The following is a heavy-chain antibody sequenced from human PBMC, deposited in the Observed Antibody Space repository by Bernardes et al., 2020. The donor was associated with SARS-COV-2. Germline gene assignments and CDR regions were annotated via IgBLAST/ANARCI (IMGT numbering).Heavy chain of an antibody. Sequence: GGSLRLSCTASGFTFTRHAIHWVRQGTEKGLQSVSDIASIGDSDFPASGSVQGRFTICRENVTRTLCLRPNGLRAGDTAVRHCSRDILLSQCGNWFDPWGQGTLVSVSS. CDR1: GFTFTRHA. J-gene: IGHJ5*02. D-gene: IGHD2-2*02. CDR2: IASIGDS. V-gene: IGHV3-13*01. CDR3: SRDILLSQCGNWFDP.